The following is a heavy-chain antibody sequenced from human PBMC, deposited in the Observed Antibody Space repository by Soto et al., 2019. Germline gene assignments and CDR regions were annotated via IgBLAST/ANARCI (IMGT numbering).Heavy chain of an antibody. D-gene: IGHD3-9*01. CDR2: TSGSGGTT. CDR1: GFSFSDHG. V-gene: IGHV3-23*01. J-gene: IGHJ6*02. CDR3: AKTSKTTILTVYDV. Sequence: PGGSLRLSCEASGFSFSDHGMSWVRQAPGKGLEWVSVTSGSGGTTYYVDSVKGRFTISRDNSKNTLYLQMNSLRVEDTAVYYCAKTSKTTILTVYDVRGRGTTVTVSS.